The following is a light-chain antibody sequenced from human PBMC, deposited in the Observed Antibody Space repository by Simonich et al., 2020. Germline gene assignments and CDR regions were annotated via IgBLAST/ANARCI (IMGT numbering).Light chain of an antibody. V-gene: IGLV1-40*01. CDR2: GTT. CDR1: SSNIGAVYD. Sequence: QSVLTQPPSVSGAPGQRVTISCTGSSSNIGAVYDVHWYQQLPGTSPKLLIDGTTNRPSGVPDRFSGSKSRTSASLAITGLQAEDEADYYCQSYDSSLSGAVFGGGTQLTVL. J-gene: IGLJ7*01. CDR3: QSYDSSLSGAV.